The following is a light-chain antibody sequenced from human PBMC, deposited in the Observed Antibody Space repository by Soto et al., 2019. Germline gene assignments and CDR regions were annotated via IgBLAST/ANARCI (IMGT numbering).Light chain of an antibody. CDR3: QQYNNWPRT. Sequence: ETVRTQSPATVSLSPGERATLSCRASQSVSANLAWYQQKPGQAPRLLIYGAFTRATDIPARFSGSGSGTEFTLTISRLQSEDSAVYYCQQYNNWPRTFGQGTKV. CDR2: GAF. J-gene: IGKJ1*01. V-gene: IGKV3-15*01. CDR1: QSVSAN.